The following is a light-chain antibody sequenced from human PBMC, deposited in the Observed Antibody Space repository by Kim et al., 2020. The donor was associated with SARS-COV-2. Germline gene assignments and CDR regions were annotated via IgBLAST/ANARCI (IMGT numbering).Light chain of an antibody. V-gene: IGLV2-14*03. CDR1: SSDVGGYDY. CDR2: DVS. J-gene: IGLJ1*01. CDR3: SSYTGSTPYV. Sequence: QSALTQPASVSASPGQSITISCTGTSSDVGGYDYVSWYQQHPGKAPKLMIYDVSNRPSGVSNRFSGSKSGNTASLTISGLQAEDEADYYCSSYTGSTPYVCVTRTKVTVL.